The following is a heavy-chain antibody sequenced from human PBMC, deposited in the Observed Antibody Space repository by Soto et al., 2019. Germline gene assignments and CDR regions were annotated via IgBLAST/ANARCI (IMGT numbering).Heavy chain of an antibody. CDR2: ISGSGGTT. Sequence: EVQLLESGGGLVQPGRSLRLSCAASGFTFSNYAMSWVRQAPGQGLDWVSAISGSGGTTYYADSVKGRFTISRDNSKNTLFLQMNSLRAEDAAVYYCAKFFVETGSNSGWPWSVPYWGQGNLVTVSS. D-gene: IGHD6-25*01. CDR3: AKFFVETGSNSGWPWSVPY. CDR1: GFTFSNYA. J-gene: IGHJ4*02. V-gene: IGHV3-23*01.